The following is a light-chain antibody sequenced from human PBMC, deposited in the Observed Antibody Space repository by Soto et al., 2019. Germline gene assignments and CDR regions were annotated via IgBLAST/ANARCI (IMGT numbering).Light chain of an antibody. V-gene: IGKV1-39*01. CDR2: AAS. J-gene: IGKJ1*01. CDR3: QPSYHPPS. Sequence: DIIMTQTTSSQSASVGDRVTITCRASQSISSYLNWYQQKPGKAPKLLIYAASSLQSGVPSRFSGSGSGTDFTLTISSLQPDDFATYICQPSYHPPSFGQGTKVDIK. CDR1: QSISSY.